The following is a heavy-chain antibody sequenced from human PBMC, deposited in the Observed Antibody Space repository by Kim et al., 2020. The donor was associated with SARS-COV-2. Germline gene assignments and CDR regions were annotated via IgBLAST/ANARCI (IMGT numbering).Heavy chain of an antibody. J-gene: IGHJ4*02. D-gene: IGHD3-16*01. V-gene: IGHV3-74*01. CDR2: DGSGE. Sequence: DGSGERYGEVVTGQFTISREDGKNTLYLQMNSLRAEDTAVYYCAREGWGMWGQGTLVTVSS. CDR3: AREGWGM.